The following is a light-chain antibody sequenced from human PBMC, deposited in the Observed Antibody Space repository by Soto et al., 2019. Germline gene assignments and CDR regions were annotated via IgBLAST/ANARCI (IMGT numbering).Light chain of an antibody. CDR1: QSVLYSSNNKNY. CDR2: WAS. CDR3: QQYYSTPLT. V-gene: IGKV4-1*01. J-gene: IGKJ1*01. Sequence: DIVMTQSPDSLAVSLGERATINCKSSQSVLYSSNNKNYLACYQQKPGQPPKLLIYWASTRESGVPDRFSCSGSGTDFTLTISSLQAEDVAVYYCQQYYSTPLTFGQGTNVEIK.